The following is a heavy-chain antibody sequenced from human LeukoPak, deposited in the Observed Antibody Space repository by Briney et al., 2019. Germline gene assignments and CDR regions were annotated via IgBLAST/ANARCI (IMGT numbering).Heavy chain of an antibody. CDR1: GYTFSSFI. V-gene: IGHV3-21*01. CDR3: VRLRRNSDTSGYYYYDDF. Sequence: GGSLRLSCAASGYTFSSFIINWVCQAPGKGLEWVSSISVRSNYIYYADSVRGRFTISRDDARDSLYLQMNSLRAEDTAVYYCVRLRRNSDTSGYYYYDDFWGQGTLVTVSS. D-gene: IGHD3-22*01. CDR2: ISVRSNYI. J-gene: IGHJ4*02.